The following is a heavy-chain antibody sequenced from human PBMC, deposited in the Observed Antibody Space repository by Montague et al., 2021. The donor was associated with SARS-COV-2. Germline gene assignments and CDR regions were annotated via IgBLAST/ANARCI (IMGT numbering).Heavy chain of an antibody. D-gene: IGHD3-9*01. CDR3: AHLIRYYDIFTDIPSDD. V-gene: IGHV2-5*01. J-gene: IGHJ4*02. CDR2: IDSNGDK. CDR1: GFSLSTPNVG. Sequence: PALVKPTQTLTLTCTFSGFSLSTPNVGVAWIRQPPGKALEWLAVIDSNGDKRYSTSLQRRLTITKDTSRNQVVLSLTNVDPLDTATYYCAHLIRYYDIFTDIPSDDWGQGTQVTVSS.